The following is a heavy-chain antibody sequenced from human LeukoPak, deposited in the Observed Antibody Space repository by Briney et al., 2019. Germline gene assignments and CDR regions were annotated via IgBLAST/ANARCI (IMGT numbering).Heavy chain of an antibody. D-gene: IGHD4-23*01. Sequence: ASVKVSCKASGYTFTSYYMHWVRQAPGQGLEWMGLINPSGGSTYYADSVKGRFTISRDNSKNTLYLQMNSLRAEDTAVYYCAKDLGSVVTPPSLDYWGQGTLVTVSS. CDR3: AKDLGSVVTPPSLDY. CDR2: INPSGGST. V-gene: IGHV1-46*04. CDR1: GYTFTSYY. J-gene: IGHJ4*02.